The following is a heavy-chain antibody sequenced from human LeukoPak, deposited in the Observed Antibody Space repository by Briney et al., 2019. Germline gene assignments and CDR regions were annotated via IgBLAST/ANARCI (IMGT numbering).Heavy chain of an antibody. Sequence: ASVKVSCKASGYTFTGCYMQWVRQAPGQGLEWMGWINPNSGGTNYAQKFQGRVTMTRDTSISTAYMELSRLRSDDTSVYYCARGFLGGSGSYEDWFDPWGQGTLVTVSS. V-gene: IGHV1-2*02. J-gene: IGHJ5*02. CDR3: ARGFLGGSGSYEDWFDP. CDR1: GYTFTGCY. CDR2: INPNSGGT. D-gene: IGHD3-10*01.